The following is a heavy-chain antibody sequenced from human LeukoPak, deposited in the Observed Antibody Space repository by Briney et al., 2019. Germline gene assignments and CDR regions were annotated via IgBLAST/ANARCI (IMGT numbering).Heavy chain of an antibody. V-gene: IGHV4-59*01. Sequence: PSETLSLTCTVSGGSISSYYWSWIRQPPGKGLEWIGYIYYSGSTNYNPSLKSRVTISVDTSKNQFSLKLSSVTAADTAVYYCARRGYYYDSSGYYNSAFDIWGQGTMVTVSS. CDR1: GGSISSYY. CDR2: IYYSGST. D-gene: IGHD3-22*01. CDR3: ARRGYYYDSSGYYNSAFDI. J-gene: IGHJ3*02.